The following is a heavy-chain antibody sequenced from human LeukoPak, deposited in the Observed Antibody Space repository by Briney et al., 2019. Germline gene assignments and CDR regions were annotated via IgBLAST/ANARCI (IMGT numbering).Heavy chain of an antibody. J-gene: IGHJ5*02. Sequence: PSETLSLTCTVSGGSISSYYWSWIRQPPGKGLEWIGYIYYSGSTNYNPSLKSRVTISVDTSKNQFSLKLSSVTAADTAVYYCARAPWKQLSTGYNWFDPWGQGTLVTASS. CDR3: ARAPWKQLSTGYNWFDP. D-gene: IGHD6-13*01. CDR1: GGSISSYY. CDR2: IYYSGST. V-gene: IGHV4-59*01.